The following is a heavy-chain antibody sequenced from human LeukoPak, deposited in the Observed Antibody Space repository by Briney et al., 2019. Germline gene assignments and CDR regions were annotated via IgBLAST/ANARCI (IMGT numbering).Heavy chain of an antibody. V-gene: IGHV3-30*02. CDR2: IRYDGSNK. J-gene: IGHJ6*03. CDR1: GFTFSSYG. CDR3: ARDRSCTGGSCYMDV. D-gene: IGHD2-15*01. Sequence: GGSLRLSCAASGFTFSSYGMHWVRQAPGKGLEWVAFIRYDGSNKYYADSVKGRFTISRDNSKNTLYLQMNSLRAEDMAVYYCARDRSCTGGSCYMDVWGRGTTVTVSS.